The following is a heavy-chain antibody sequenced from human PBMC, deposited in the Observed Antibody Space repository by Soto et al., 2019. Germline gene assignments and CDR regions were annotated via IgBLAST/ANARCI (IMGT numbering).Heavy chain of an antibody. CDR3: ARDTIFGVVTHYYYYYGMDV. CDR1: GFTFSSYE. D-gene: IGHD3-3*01. Sequence: GGSLRLSCAASGFTFSSYEMNWVRQAPGKGLEWVSYISSSGSTIYYADSVKGRFTISRDNAKNSLYLQMNSLRAEDTAVYYCARDTIFGVVTHYYYYYGMDVWGQGTTVTVSS. CDR2: ISSSGSTI. V-gene: IGHV3-48*03. J-gene: IGHJ6*02.